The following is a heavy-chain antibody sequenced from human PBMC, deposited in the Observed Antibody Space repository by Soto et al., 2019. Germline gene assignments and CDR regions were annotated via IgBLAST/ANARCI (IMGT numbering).Heavy chain of an antibody. D-gene: IGHD1-26*01. CDR2: ISSSSTTI. CDR1: GFSFSDYS. J-gene: IGHJ4*02. Sequence: EVQLVESGGGLVQPGGSLRLSCAASGFSFSDYSMNWVRQAPGKGLEWVSYISSSSTTIYHTDSVKGRFTISRDNARNSLYLQMNSLRAEDTAVYYCAGEVGAIDYWGQGTLVTVSS. CDR3: AGEVGAIDY. V-gene: IGHV3-48*01.